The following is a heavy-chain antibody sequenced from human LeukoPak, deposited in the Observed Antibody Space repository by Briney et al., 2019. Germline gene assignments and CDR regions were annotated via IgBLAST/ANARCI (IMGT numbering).Heavy chain of an antibody. CDR1: GFTFDDYA. CDR3: AKSGIAVAGTFFDY. Sequence: PGRSLRLSCAASGFTFDDYAMQWVRQAPGKGLEWVSGISWNSGSIGYADSVKGRFTISRDNAKNSLYLQMNSLRAEDTALYYCAKSGIAVAGTFFDYWGQGTLVTVSS. CDR2: ISWNSGSI. V-gene: IGHV3-9*01. J-gene: IGHJ4*02. D-gene: IGHD6-19*01.